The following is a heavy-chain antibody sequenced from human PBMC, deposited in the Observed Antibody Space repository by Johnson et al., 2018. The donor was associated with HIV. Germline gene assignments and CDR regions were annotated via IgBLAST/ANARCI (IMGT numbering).Heavy chain of an antibody. D-gene: IGHD3-16*01. V-gene: IGHV3-20*04. CDR1: GFTFDDYG. CDR2: INWNGGNT. Sequence: MLLVESGGGLVQPGGSLRLSCAASGFTFDDYGMSWVRQAPGKGLEWVSGINWNGGNTGYADSVKGRFTISRDNAKNSLYLQMNSLRAEDTAVYYCARDPYDRDAFDIWGQGTMVTVSS. CDR3: ARDPYDRDAFDI. J-gene: IGHJ3*02.